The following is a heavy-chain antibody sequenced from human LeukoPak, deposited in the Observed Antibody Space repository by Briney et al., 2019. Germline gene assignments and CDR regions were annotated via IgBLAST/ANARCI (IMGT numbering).Heavy chain of an antibody. Sequence: PGGSLRLSCAASGFTFSSYAMSWVRQAPGKGLERVSAISGSGGSTYYADSVKGRFTISRDNSKNTLYLQMNSLRAEDTAVYYCAKDPYDSSGYYYGDAFDIWGQGTMVTVSS. V-gene: IGHV3-23*01. CDR2: ISGSGGST. CDR1: GFTFSSYA. J-gene: IGHJ3*02. CDR3: AKDPYDSSGYYYGDAFDI. D-gene: IGHD3-22*01.